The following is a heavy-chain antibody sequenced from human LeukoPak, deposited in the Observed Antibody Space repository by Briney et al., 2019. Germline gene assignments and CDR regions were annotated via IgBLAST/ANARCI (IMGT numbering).Heavy chain of an antibody. D-gene: IGHD5-12*01. V-gene: IGHV3-30*18. J-gene: IGHJ4*02. CDR2: ISYDGSNK. Sequence: GGSLRLSCAASGFTFSSYGMHWVRQAPGKGLEWVAVISYDGSNKYYADSVKGRFTISRDNSKNTLYLQMNSLRAEDTAVYYCVKDRGYSGYGGYYFDYWGQGTLVTVSS. CDR1: GFTFSSYG. CDR3: VKDRGYSGYGGYYFDY.